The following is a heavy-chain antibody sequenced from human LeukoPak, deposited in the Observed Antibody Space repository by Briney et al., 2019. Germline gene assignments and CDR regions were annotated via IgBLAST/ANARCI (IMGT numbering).Heavy chain of an antibody. J-gene: IGHJ5*02. Sequence: GASVKVSCKASGYTFTSYGISWVRQAPGQGLEWMGWISAYNGNTNYAQKLQGRVTMTTDTSTSTAYMELRSLRSDDTAVYYCARVDLGYCSGGSCYGGWFDPWGQGTLVTVSS. CDR3: ARVDLGYCSGGSCYGGWFDP. CDR1: GYTFTSYG. V-gene: IGHV1-18*01. D-gene: IGHD2-15*01. CDR2: ISAYNGNT.